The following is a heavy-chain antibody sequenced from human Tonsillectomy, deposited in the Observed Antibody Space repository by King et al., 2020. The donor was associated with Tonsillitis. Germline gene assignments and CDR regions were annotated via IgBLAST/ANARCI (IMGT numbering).Heavy chain of an antibody. J-gene: IGHJ3*02. Sequence: VQLVESGGGVVQPGRSLRLSCAVSGFPLRKYGMHWVRQAPGKGLEWVAVISYDGSIKYYADSVKGRFTISRDNSKDTLYLEMNSLRVDDTAEYPCAGDCRDCNLGSDVFDMWGEGTMVTVSS. D-gene: IGHD2-21*02. V-gene: IGHV3-33*05. CDR1: GFPLRKYG. CDR2: ISYDGSIK. CDR3: AGDCRDCNLGSDVFDM.